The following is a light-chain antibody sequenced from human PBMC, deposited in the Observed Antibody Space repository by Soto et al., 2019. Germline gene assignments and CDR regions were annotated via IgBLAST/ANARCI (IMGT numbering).Light chain of an antibody. CDR2: DVY. V-gene: IGLV2-14*01. CDR1: SSDVGRYTY. J-gene: IGLJ1*01. CDR3: TSYTSASTPYV. Sequence: QSVLTQPASVSGSPGQSITISCVGTSSDVGRYTYVSWYQQYPGKASKLIIYDVYNRPSGVSIRFSGSKSGNTASLTISGLQAEDEADYYCTSYTSASTPYVFGSGTKVTVL.